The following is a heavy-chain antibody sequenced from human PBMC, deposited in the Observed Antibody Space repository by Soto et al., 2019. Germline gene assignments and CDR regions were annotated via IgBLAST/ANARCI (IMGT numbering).Heavy chain of an antibody. J-gene: IGHJ4*02. D-gene: IGHD3-3*01. V-gene: IGHV1-69*06. CDR3: NRGSEYDFWSGYL. CDR2: IVPMFGSS. Sequence: QERLVQSGAEVRKPGSSVKVSCKVTGGTSTRYAINWVRQAPGQGLEWMGGIVPMFGSSKYAQKFQGRVTITADTSTNIAYMELRSLRSEDTAVYYCNRGSEYDFWSGYLWGQGTLVSVSS. CDR1: GGTSTRYA.